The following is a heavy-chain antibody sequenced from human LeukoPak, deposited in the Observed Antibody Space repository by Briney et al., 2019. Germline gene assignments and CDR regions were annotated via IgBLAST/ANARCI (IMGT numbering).Heavy chain of an antibody. CDR1: GGSISSYY. CDR2: IYYGGGT. D-gene: IGHD1-7*01. Sequence: SETLSLTCTVSGGSISSYYWSWIRQPPGKGLEWIGYIYYGGGTYYNPSLKSRVTLSVDTSKNQFSLRLTSVTAADTAVYYCARDRGTRLDAFDFWGRGTMVTVSS. CDR3: ARDRGTRLDAFDF. V-gene: IGHV4-59*12. J-gene: IGHJ3*01.